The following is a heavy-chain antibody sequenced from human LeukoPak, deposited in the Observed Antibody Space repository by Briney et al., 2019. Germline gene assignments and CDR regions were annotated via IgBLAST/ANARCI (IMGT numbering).Heavy chain of an antibody. D-gene: IGHD3-16*01. Sequence: SQTLSLTCAVSGGSISSGGYSWSWVRQPPGNGLEWIGYIYYSGSTYYNPSLKSRVTISVDTSKNQFSLKLSSVTAADTAVYYCARGGTSSVPPRWFAPWGQGTLVTVSS. CDR3: ARGGTSSVPPRWFAP. J-gene: IGHJ5*02. CDR1: GGSISSGGYS. V-gene: IGHV4-30-4*07. CDR2: IYYSGST.